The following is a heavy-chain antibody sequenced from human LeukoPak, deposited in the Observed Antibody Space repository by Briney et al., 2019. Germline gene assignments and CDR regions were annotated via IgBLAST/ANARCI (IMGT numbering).Heavy chain of an antibody. J-gene: IGHJ4*02. CDR1: GGSLRSGCYA. D-gene: IGHD3-9*01. V-gene: IGHV4-61*02. Sequence: PSETLSLTCTIPGGSLRSGCYAWSWIRQPAGTGLDWIWRIYTSGSTNYNPSLKSRVTISVDTSKNQYSLKLSSVTAADTAVYYCARTLLRYFDWLLYAYWGQGTLVTVSS. CDR3: ARTLLRYFDWLLYAY. CDR2: IYTSGST.